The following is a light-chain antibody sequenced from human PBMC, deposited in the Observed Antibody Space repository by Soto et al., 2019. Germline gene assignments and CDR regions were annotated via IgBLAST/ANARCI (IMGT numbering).Light chain of an antibody. Sequence: QSALTQPASVSGSPGQSITISCTGTSSDVGGYNYVSWYQHHPGKAPKLMISEVSHRPSGVSDRFSGSKSGNTASLTISGLQAEDEADYYSSSRTSSSTSPFGTGTKLTVL. CDR3: SSRTSSSTSP. CDR1: SSDVGGYNY. V-gene: IGLV2-14*01. J-gene: IGLJ1*01. CDR2: EVS.